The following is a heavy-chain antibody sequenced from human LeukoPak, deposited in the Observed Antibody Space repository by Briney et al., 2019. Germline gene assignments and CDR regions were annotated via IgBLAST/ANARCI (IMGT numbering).Heavy chain of an antibody. CDR2: ISSRGNT. CDR1: GGSMSSGGDY. J-gene: IGHJ4*02. V-gene: IGHV4-31*03. CDR3: ARGPSFGSSSRFDS. Sequence: SQTLSLTCTVSGGSMSSGGDYWTWIRQHPGKGLEWIGYISSRGNTYYNPSLKSRLTISLDTSKSQFSLQLNSATAADPAVYYCARGPSFGSSSRFDSWGQGTLVTVSS. D-gene: IGHD6-6*01.